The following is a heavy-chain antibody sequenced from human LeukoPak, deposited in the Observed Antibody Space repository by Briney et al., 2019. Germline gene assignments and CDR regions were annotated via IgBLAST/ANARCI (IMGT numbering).Heavy chain of an antibody. CDR2: FDPEDGET. V-gene: IGHV1-24*01. CDR3: ATAIRAVADRDAFDI. J-gene: IGHJ3*02. Sequence: GASVKVSCKFSGYTLTELSMHWVRQAPGEGLEWMGGFDPEDGETIYAQKFQGRVTMTEDTSTDTAYMELSSLRSEDTAVYYCATAIRAVADRDAFDIWGQGTMVTVSS. CDR1: GYTLTELS. D-gene: IGHD6-19*01.